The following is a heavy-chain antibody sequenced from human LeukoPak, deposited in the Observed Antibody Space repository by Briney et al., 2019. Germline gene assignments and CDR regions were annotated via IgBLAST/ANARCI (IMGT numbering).Heavy chain of an antibody. Sequence: GGSLRLSCAASGFTFSSYTMHWVRQAPGKGLEWVAVISYDGSNYYYTDSVKGRFTISRDNSKNTLYLQMNSLRAEDTAVYYCAKGRGDYGVAFDIWGQGTMVTVSS. CDR2: ISYDGSNY. D-gene: IGHD4-17*01. CDR3: AKGRGDYGVAFDI. CDR1: GFTFSSYT. V-gene: IGHV3-30-3*01. J-gene: IGHJ3*02.